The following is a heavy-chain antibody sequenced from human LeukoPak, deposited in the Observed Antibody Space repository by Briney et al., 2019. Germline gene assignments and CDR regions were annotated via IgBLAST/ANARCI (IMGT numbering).Heavy chain of an antibody. J-gene: IGHJ5*02. CDR2: ISPSGGST. CDR1: GDTFTNYD. Sequence: ASVKVSCKTSGDTFTNYDINWVRQAPGQGPEWMGVISPSGGSTTYAQKFQGRVTLTRDMSTSTDYLELSSLRSEDTAVYYCARDNSVRDEAWWFNPWGQGTLVTVSS. D-gene: IGHD5-24*01. CDR3: ARDNSVRDEAWWFNP. V-gene: IGHV1-46*01.